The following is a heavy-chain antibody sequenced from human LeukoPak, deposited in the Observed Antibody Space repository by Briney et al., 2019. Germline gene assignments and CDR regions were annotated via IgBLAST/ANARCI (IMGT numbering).Heavy chain of an antibody. J-gene: IGHJ4*02. CDR3: AREGVVTGIDY. CDR2: ISSSSSYI. D-gene: IGHD2-15*01. CDR1: GFTFSSYA. Sequence: GGSLRLSCAVSGFTFSSYAMSWVRQAPGKGLEWVSSISSSSSYIYYADSVKGRFTISRDNAKNSLYLQMNSLRAEDTAVYYCAREGVVTGIDYWGQGTLVTVSS. V-gene: IGHV3-21*01.